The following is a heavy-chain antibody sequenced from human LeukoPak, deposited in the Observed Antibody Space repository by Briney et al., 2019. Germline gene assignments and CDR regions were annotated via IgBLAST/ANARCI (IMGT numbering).Heavy chain of an antibody. CDR3: AKHGSGSYAIYYFDY. CDR1: GFTVSSNY. Sequence: GGSLRLSCAASGFTVSSNYMSWVRQAPGKGLEWVSVIYSGGDTYYADSVKGRFTISRDNSKNTLYLQMNSLSAEDTAVYYCAKHGSGSYAIYYFDYWGQGTLVTVSS. V-gene: IGHV3-53*01. J-gene: IGHJ4*02. CDR2: IYSGGDT. D-gene: IGHD3-10*01.